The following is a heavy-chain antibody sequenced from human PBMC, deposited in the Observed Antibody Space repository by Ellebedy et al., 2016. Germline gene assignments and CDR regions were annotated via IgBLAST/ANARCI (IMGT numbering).Heavy chain of an antibody. Sequence: SETLSLTCAVSGGSISSGGCSWSWIRQPPGKGLEWIGYIYHSGSTYYNPSLKSRVTISVDRSKNQFSLKLSSVTAADTAVYYCARGGYNWNYVDGVYFDYWGQGTLVTVSS. D-gene: IGHD1-7*01. CDR3: ARGGYNWNYVDGVYFDY. V-gene: IGHV4-30-2*01. CDR1: GGSISSGGCS. J-gene: IGHJ4*02. CDR2: IYHSGST.